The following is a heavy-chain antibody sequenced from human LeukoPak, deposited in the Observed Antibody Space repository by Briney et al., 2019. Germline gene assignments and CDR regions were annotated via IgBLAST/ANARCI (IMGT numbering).Heavy chain of an antibody. Sequence: PSQTLSLTCTVSGGSISSVNYYWDWIRQPPGRGLEWIGNIYRSGSTSYNPSLKSRVTISVDTSKNQFSLKVNSVTAADTAVYYCARRHSSGWFYYWGQGTLVTVSS. CDR1: GGSISSVNYY. J-gene: IGHJ4*02. V-gene: IGHV4-39*07. CDR2: IYRSGST. CDR3: ARRHSSGWFYY. D-gene: IGHD6-19*01.